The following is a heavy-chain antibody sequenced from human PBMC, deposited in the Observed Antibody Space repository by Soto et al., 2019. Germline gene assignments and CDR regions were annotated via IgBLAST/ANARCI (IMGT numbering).Heavy chain of an antibody. Sequence: EVQLVESGGGLVKPGGSLRLSCAASGFTFNTYDMNWVRQAPGKGLEWVSSITTSSAYIYYADSLKGRFTISRDNAKNPRFLQMNGLRAEDTAVYYCVRSGTARLLRHSWFDTWGQGTLVTVSS. J-gene: IGHJ5*02. V-gene: IGHV3-21*01. CDR3: VRSGTARLLRHSWFDT. CDR2: ITTSSAYI. D-gene: IGHD2-21*01. CDR1: GFTFNTYD.